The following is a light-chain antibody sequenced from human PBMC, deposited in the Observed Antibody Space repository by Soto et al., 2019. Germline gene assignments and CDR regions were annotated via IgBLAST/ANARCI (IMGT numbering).Light chain of an antibody. CDR2: DTS. J-gene: IGKJ1*01. CDR3: QQSGRSGT. V-gene: IGKV3-15*01. CDR1: QGIGDT. Sequence: VMTQSPATLSVSPGESATLSCRASQGIGDTLAWYQHNPGQTPRLLIDDTSTRATGVPARFSGSGSGTDFTLTISRLEPEDFAVYYCQQSGRSGTFGQGTKVDIK.